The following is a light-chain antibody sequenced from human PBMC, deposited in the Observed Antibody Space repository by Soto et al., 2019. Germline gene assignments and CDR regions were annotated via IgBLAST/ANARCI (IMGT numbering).Light chain of an antibody. CDR2: QAS. V-gene: IGKV1-5*03. CDR3: EDYSSSSGLT. J-gene: IGKJ4*01. CDR1: QSISSW. Sequence: EIQMTQSPSTLSASVGDRVTITCRASQSISSWLAWYQQKPGKAPKLLIFQASSIKSGVPSRFSGSGSATEYTLTISSLQPDDFATYYCEDYSSSSGLTFGGGTRVEIK.